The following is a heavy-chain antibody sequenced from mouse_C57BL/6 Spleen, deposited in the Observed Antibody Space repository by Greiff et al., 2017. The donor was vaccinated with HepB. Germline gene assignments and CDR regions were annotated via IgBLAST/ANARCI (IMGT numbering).Heavy chain of an antibody. J-gene: IGHJ2*01. CDR3: ARIKKIVATCFDY. D-gene: IGHD1-1*01. V-gene: IGHV1S81*02. CDR2: TNPTNGRT. Sequence: VQLQQSGADLVKAGASVKMSCKASGYTFTSYWMHWVKQRLGQGLEWFAETNPTNGRTYYNEKFKSKATLTVDKSSSTAYMLLSGTTFEDSAVYYCARIKKIVATCFDYWGQGTTLTVSS. CDR1: GYTFTSYW.